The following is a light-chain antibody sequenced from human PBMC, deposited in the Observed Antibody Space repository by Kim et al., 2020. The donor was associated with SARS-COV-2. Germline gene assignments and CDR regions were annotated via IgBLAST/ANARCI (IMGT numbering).Light chain of an antibody. CDR3: QEWDRTTV. CDR2: RDI. V-gene: IGLV3-9*01. CDR1: NIENKN. J-gene: IGLJ2*01. Sequence: SYELTQPPSMSVALGQTATITCGGDNIENKNVHWYQQKPGQAPVLVIYRDINRTSGIPERFSGSNSGNAATLTISRAQAGDEADYYCQEWDRTTVFGGGT.